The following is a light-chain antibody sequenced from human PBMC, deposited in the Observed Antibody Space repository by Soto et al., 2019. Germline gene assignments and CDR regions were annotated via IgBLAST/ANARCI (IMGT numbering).Light chain of an antibody. CDR1: QSVGSY. CDR3: QYRSDWPPRFT. V-gene: IGKV3-11*01. CDR2: DAS. Sequence: EIVLTQSPVTLSLSPGERATLSCRASQSVGSYLAWYQQKVGQAPRLLIYDASNRATGIPARFSGSGAGTDFTLTISSLEPDHFAVYYCQYRSDWPPRFTFGQGTRREIK. J-gene: IGKJ5*01.